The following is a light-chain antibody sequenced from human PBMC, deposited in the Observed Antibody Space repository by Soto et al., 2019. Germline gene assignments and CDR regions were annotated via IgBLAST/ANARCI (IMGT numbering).Light chain of an antibody. CDR3: SSYTTAYTQV. V-gene: IGLV2-14*01. J-gene: IGLJ3*02. CDR1: SSDVGYYNY. CDR2: EVT. Sequence: QSVLTQPASVSGSPGQSITISCTGTSSDVGYYNYVSWYQQHPGKAPKLMISEVTTRPSGVSDRFSGSKSGNTASLTISGLQAEDEAHYYCSSYTTAYTQVFGGGTKLTVL.